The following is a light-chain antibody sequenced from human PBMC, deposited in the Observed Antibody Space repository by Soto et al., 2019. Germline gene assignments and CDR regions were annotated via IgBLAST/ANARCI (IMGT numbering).Light chain of an antibody. J-gene: IGKJ2*01. CDR3: EHIYNPLLFT. Sequence: DIVMTQSPDSLAVSLGERATISCRSSQAIFRDSSGRHLLAWYQQKPGQPPKLLIYWASTRESGVPDRCSGTGSRTDFPLNISRLQAEEVAVYNCEHIYNPLLFTFGQGTKLEI. CDR1: QAIFRDSSGRHL. V-gene: IGKV4-1*01. CDR2: WAS.